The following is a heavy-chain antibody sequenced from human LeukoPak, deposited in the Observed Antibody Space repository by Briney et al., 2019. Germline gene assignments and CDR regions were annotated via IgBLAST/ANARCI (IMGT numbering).Heavy chain of an antibody. D-gene: IGHD3-16*02. CDR1: GYTFTSYA. CDR2: INPGNGNT. V-gene: IGHV1-3*01. J-gene: IGHJ5*02. CDR3: ARPYYDYVWGSYRREHNWFDP. Sequence: ASVKVSCKASGYTFTSYAMHWVRQAPGQRLEWMGWINPGNGNTKYSQKCQCRVTITRDTSASTAYMALSSLRCEDTAVYYCARPYYDYVWGSYRREHNWFDPWGQGTLVTVSS.